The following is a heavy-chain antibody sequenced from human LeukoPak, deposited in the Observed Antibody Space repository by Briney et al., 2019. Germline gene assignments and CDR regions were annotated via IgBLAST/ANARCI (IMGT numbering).Heavy chain of an antibody. CDR3: ARSHARGYYFDY. Sequence: PSETLSLTCTVSGGSISSYYWSWIRQPPGKGLEWIGEINHSGSTNYNPSLKSRVTISVDTSKNQFSLKLSSVTAADTAVYYCARSHARGYYFDYWGQGTLVTVSS. J-gene: IGHJ4*02. CDR2: INHSGST. CDR1: GGSISSYY. V-gene: IGHV4-34*01. D-gene: IGHD2-2*01.